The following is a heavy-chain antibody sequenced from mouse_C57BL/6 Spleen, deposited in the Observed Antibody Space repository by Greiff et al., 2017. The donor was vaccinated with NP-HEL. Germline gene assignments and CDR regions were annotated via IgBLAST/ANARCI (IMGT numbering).Heavy chain of an antibody. Sequence: EVQLQQSGPELVKPGASVKIPCKASGYTFTDYNMDWVKQSHGKSLEWIGDINPNNGGTTYNQKFKGTATLTVDKSSSTAYMELRSLTSEDTAVYYCARGRYYAMDYWGQGTSVTVSS. J-gene: IGHJ4*01. CDR1: GYTFTDYN. CDR2: INPNNGGT. CDR3: ARGRYYAMDY. V-gene: IGHV1-18*01.